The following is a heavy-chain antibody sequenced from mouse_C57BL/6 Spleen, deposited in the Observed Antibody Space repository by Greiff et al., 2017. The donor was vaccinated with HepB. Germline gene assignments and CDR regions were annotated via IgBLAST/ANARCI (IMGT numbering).Heavy chain of an antibody. CDR3: ARHEDGVSNFAY. CDR1: GYTFTEYT. D-gene: IGHD2-5*01. J-gene: IGHJ3*01. V-gene: IGHV1-62-2*01. Sequence: VQLQQSGAELVKPGASVKLSCKASGYTFTEYTIHWVKQRSGQGLEWIGWFYPGSGSIKYNEKFKDKATLTADKSSSTVYMELSRLTSVDSGVYCWARHEDGVSNFAYWGQGTLVTVSA. CDR2: FYPGSGSI.